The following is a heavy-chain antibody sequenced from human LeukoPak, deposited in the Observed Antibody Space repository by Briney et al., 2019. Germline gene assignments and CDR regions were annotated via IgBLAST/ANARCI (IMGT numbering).Heavy chain of an antibody. J-gene: IGHJ4*02. Sequence: SSETLSLTCTVSGGSISSYYWSWIRQPPGKGLEWIGYIYYSGSTNYNPSLKSRVTISVDTSKNQFSLKLSSATAADTAVYYCARQHRDGYNHFDYWGQGTLVTVSS. CDR1: GGSISSYY. D-gene: IGHD5-24*01. CDR3: ARQHRDGYNHFDY. CDR2: IYYSGST. V-gene: IGHV4-59*08.